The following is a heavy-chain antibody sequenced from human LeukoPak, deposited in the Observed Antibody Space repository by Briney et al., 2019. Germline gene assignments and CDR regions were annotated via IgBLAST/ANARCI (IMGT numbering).Heavy chain of an antibody. V-gene: IGHV3-53*01. Sequence: PGGSLRLSCAASGFTVSSNYMSWVRQAPGKGLEWVSVIYSGGSTYYADSVKGRFTISRDNSKNTLYLQMNSLRAEDTAVYYCARSPRVRGVIIRPYYYGMDVWGQGTTVTVSS. CDR3: ARSPRVRGVIIRPYYYGMDV. J-gene: IGHJ6*02. CDR1: GFTVSSNY. D-gene: IGHD3-10*01. CDR2: IYSGGST.